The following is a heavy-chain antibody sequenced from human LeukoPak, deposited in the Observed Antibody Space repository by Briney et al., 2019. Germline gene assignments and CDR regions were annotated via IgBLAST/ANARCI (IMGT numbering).Heavy chain of an antibody. CDR3: ARQPGLWSGYRYYYYYYMDV. D-gene: IGHD3-3*01. CDR2: IYYSGST. J-gene: IGHJ6*03. CDR1: GGSISSRSYY. Sequence: SETLSLTCTVSGGSISSRSYYWGWIRQPPGKGLEWIGSIYYSGSTYYNPSLKSRVTISVDTSKNQFSLKLSSVTAADTAVYYCARQPGLWSGYRYYYYYYMDVWGKGTTLTVSS. V-gene: IGHV4-39*01.